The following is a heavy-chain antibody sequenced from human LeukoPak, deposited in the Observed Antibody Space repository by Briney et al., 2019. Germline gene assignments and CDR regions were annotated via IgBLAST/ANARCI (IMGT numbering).Heavy chain of an antibody. J-gene: IGHJ6*03. CDR3: ARAGYYYGSGSYYVSDRYYYMDV. V-gene: IGHV1-46*01. CDR1: GYTFTSYY. CDR2: INPSGGST. Sequence: ASVKVSCKASGYTFTSYYMHWVRQAPGQGLEWMGIINPSGGSTSYAQKFQGRVTMTRDTSTSTAYMELSSLRSEDTAVYYCARAGYYYGSGSYYVSDRYYYMDVWGKGTMVTVSS. D-gene: IGHD3-10*01.